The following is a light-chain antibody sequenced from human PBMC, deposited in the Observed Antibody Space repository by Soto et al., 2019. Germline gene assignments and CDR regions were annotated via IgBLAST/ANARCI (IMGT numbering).Light chain of an antibody. J-gene: IGKJ5*01. CDR3: QQRSNWPPGIT. Sequence: EIVLTQSPGTLSLSPGGRATLSCSATQSVSSSYLAWYQQKPGQAPRLLIYDASNRATGIPARFSGSGSGTDFTLTISSLEPEDFAVYYCQQRSNWPPGITFGQGTRLEIK. CDR2: DAS. CDR1: QSVSSSY. V-gene: IGKV3-11*01.